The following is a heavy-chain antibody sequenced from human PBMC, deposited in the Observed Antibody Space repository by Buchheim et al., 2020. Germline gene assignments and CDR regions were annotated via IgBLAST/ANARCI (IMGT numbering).Heavy chain of an antibody. CDR1: GYTFTGYY. CDR3: ATRLKPEGYYYYGMDV. Sequence: QVQLVQSGAEVKKPGASVKVSCKASGYTFTGYYMHWVRQAPGQGLEWMGRINPNSGGPNYAQKFQGRVTMTRDTSFSTAYMELSRLRSDDTAVYYCATRLKPEGYYYYGMDVWGQGTT. V-gene: IGHV1-2*06. J-gene: IGHJ6*02. D-gene: IGHD1-14*01. CDR2: INPNSGGP.